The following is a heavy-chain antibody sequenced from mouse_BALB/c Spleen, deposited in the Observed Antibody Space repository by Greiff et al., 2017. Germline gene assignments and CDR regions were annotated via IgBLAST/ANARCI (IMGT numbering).Heavy chain of an antibody. Sequence: ESGPGLVKPSQSLSLTCTVTGYSITSDYAWNWIRQFPGNKLEWMGYISYSGSTSYNPSLKSRISITRDTSKNRFFLQLNSVTTEDTATYYCARGDRGYFEVWGEGTTVTVSS. CDR1: GYSITSDYA. D-gene: IGHD2-14*01. CDR3: ARGDRGYFEV. V-gene: IGHV3-2*02. CDR2: ISYSGST. J-gene: IGHJ1*01.